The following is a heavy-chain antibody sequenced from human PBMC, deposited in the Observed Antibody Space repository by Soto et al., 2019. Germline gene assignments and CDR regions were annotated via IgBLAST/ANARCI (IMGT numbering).Heavy chain of an antibody. D-gene: IGHD7-27*01. CDR1: GFTFSSYA. Sequence: GGSLRLSCAASGFTFSSYAMSWVRQAPGKGLEWVSAISGSGGSTYYADSVKGRFTISRDNSKNTLYLQMNSLRAEDTAVYYCAKDPSIWGLGSYFDYWGQGTLVTVSS. V-gene: IGHV3-23*01. CDR2: ISGSGGST. CDR3: AKDPSIWGLGSYFDY. J-gene: IGHJ4*02.